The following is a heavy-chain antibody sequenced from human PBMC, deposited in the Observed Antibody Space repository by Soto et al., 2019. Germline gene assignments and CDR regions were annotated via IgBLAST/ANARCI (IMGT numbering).Heavy chain of an antibody. V-gene: IGHV3-21*06. Sequence: LRLSCVASGFTFRAYSMSWVRQAPGQGLEWVSSITSSSTYIYYARSVEGRFTISRDDAKNSLHLQMNSLRAEDTAVYYCARDLLEGYGHARQPDYWGQGTLVTVSS. CDR1: GFTFRAYS. J-gene: IGHJ4*02. CDR2: ITSSSTYI. CDR3: ARDLLEGYGHARQPDY. D-gene: IGHD5-18*01.